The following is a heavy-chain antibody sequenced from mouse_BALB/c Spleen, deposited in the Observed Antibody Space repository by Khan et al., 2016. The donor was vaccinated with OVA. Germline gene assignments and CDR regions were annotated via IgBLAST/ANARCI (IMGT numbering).Heavy chain of an antibody. D-gene: IGHD6-1*01. Sequence: VHVKQSGPELVKPGASVKISCKTSGYTFPEYTVHWVKQSLGKSLDWIGVINPKNGGTAYNQKFKGKATLTVDTSSSTAYMEFRSLTSEDSAVFTCNRGAGRYWGQGTSVTVAS. CDR1: GYTFPEYT. V-gene: IGHV1-18*01. CDR2: INPKNGGT. J-gene: IGHJ4*01. CDR3: NRGAGRY.